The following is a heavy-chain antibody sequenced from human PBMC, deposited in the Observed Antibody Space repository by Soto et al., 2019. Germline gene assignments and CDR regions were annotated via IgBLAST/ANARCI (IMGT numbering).Heavy chain of an antibody. J-gene: IGHJ6*02. D-gene: IGHD2-15*01. V-gene: IGHV4-59*01. CDR1: GGSISSYY. Sequence: SETLSLTGTVSGGSISSYYWSWIRQPRGKGLEWIGYIYYSGSTNYNPSLKSRVTISVDTSKNQFSLKLSSVTAADTAVYYCARDSRVVVAAYSLLGMDVWGQGTTVTVSS. CDR2: IYYSGST. CDR3: ARDSRVVVAAYSLLGMDV.